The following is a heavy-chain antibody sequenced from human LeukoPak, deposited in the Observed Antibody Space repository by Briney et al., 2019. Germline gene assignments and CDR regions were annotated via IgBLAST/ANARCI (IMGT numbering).Heavy chain of an antibody. Sequence: GGSLRLSCAPSGFIVSNNYMTWVRQAPGKGLEWVSVIYSGGSTYHADSVKGRFTISRDNSKNTLYLQMNSLRAEDTAVYYCATRVSTSRSFDYWGQGTLVTVSS. CDR2: IYSGGST. CDR3: ATRVSTSRSFDY. V-gene: IGHV3-53*01. J-gene: IGHJ4*02. CDR1: GFIVSNNY.